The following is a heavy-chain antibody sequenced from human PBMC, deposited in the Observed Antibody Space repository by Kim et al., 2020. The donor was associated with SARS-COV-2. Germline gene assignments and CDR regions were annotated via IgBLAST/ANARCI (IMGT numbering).Heavy chain of an antibody. CDR3: VKNWNSDH. Sequence: GGDKYNADSVKGRVTTSRDNPKNTLYLQMSSLTAEYTAVYSCVKNWNSDHWGQGTLVTVSS. V-gene: IGHV3-64D*06. CDR2: GGDK. J-gene: IGHJ5*02. D-gene: IGHD1-7*01.